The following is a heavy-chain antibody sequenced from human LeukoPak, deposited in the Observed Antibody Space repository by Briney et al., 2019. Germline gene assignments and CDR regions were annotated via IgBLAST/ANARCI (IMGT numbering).Heavy chain of an antibody. CDR1: GFTFSDYY. CDR3: ARDKTPDTFYYYMDV. V-gene: IGHV3-11*04. J-gene: IGHJ6*03. CDR2: IDSSGGTI. D-gene: IGHD1-14*01. Sequence: GGSLRLSCLASGFTFSDYYMTWIRQTPGKGRDWVAYIDSSGGTIYYADSVTGRFTVSRDNAKNSLYLQMNSLRPEDTAVYYCARDKTPDTFYYYMDVWGKGTTVTVSS.